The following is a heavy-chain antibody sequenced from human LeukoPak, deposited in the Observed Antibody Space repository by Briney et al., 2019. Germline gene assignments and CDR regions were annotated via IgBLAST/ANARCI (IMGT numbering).Heavy chain of an antibody. Sequence: GGSLRLSCAASGFTFSSYAMHWVRQAPGKGLEWVAVISYDGSNKYYADSVKGRFTISRDNSKNTLYLQMNSLRAEDTAVYYCAKLAGYYDSSGDGAFDVWGQGTMVPVSS. V-gene: IGHV3-30*04. J-gene: IGHJ3*01. CDR2: ISYDGSNK. CDR3: AKLAGYYDSSGDGAFDV. D-gene: IGHD3-22*01. CDR1: GFTFSSYA.